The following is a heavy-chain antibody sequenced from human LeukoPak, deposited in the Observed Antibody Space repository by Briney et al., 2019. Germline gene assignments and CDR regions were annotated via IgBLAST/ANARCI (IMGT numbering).Heavy chain of an antibody. V-gene: IGHV4-34*01. CDR2: INHSGST. D-gene: IGHD6-19*01. Sequence: SETLSLTCTVSGGSISSYYWSWIRQPPGKGLEWIGEINHSGSTNYNPSLKSRVTISVDTSKNQFSLELSSVTAADTAVYYCARYSVAATSKPDYYYYYGMDVWGQGTTVTVSS. CDR3: ARYSVAATSKPDYYYYYGMDV. J-gene: IGHJ6*02. CDR1: GGSISSYY.